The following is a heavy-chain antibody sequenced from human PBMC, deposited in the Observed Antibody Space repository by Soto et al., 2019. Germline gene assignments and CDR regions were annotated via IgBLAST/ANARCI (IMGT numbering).Heavy chain of an antibody. D-gene: IGHD6-25*01. CDR2: IKRDGSEK. V-gene: IGHV3-7*03. Sequence: GGSLRLSCAASGFTFSSYWMSWVRQAPGKGLEWVANIKRDGSEKYYADSVKGRFTISRDNAKNSLYLQMNSLRAEDAALYYCEREKASDSGSHFWGQGTLVTVSS. CDR3: EREKASDSGSHF. J-gene: IGHJ4*02. CDR1: GFTFSSYW.